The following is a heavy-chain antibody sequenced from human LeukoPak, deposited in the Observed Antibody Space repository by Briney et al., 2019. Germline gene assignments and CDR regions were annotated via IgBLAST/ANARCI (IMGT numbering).Heavy chain of an antibody. V-gene: IGHV1-18*01. CDR3: ARSTVRRGLLWFGELLDYYYGMDV. Sequence: ASVKVSCKASGYTFTSYGISWVRQAPGQGLEWMGWISAYNGNTNYAQKLQGRVTMTTDTSTSTAYMELRSLRSDDTAVYYCARSTVRRGLLWFGELLDYYYGMDVWGQGTTVTVS. CDR2: ISAYNGNT. J-gene: IGHJ6*02. CDR1: GYTFTSYG. D-gene: IGHD3-10*01.